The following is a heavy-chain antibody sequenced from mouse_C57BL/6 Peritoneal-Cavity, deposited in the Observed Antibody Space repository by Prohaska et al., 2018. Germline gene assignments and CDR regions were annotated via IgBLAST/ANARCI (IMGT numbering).Heavy chain of an antibody. CDR1: GYAFSSSW. Sequence: PGASVKISCKASGYAFSSSWMNWVKQRPGKGLEWIGRIYPGDGDTNYNGKFKGKATLTADKSDSTDCMQLSSLTYEDSEVYVCERGEGDSFAYGGQGTLVTVSA. CDR2: IYPGDGDT. J-gene: IGHJ3*01. CDR3: ERGEGDSFAY. D-gene: IGHD3-3*01. V-gene: IGHV1-82*01.